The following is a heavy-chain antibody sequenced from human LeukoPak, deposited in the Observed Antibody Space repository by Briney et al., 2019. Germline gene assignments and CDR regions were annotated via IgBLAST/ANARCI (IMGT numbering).Heavy chain of an antibody. CDR1: GFTFSSYA. Sequence: GGSLRLSCAASGFTFSSYAMSWVRQAPGKGLEWVSSISGGGGTTYYADSVKGRFTISRDNSKNTLYLQMNSLRAEDTAIYYCVEDQRSWGQGTLVTVSS. CDR2: ISGGGGTT. V-gene: IGHV3-23*01. CDR3: VEDQRS. J-gene: IGHJ5*02.